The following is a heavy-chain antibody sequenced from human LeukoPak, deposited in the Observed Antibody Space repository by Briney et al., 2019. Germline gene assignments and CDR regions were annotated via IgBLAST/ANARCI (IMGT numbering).Heavy chain of an antibody. D-gene: IGHD6-25*01. V-gene: IGHV3-23*01. CDR1: GFTFSSFA. J-gene: IGHJ4*02. Sequence: GGSLRLSCAASGFTFSSFAMTWVRQAPGKGLEWVSAISGGGGNTYYADSVKGRFTISRDNSKNTLYLQMNSPRAEDTAVYYCAKGYSSGWPDYFDYWGQGTLVTVSS. CDR3: AKGYSSGWPDYFDY. CDR2: ISGGGGNT.